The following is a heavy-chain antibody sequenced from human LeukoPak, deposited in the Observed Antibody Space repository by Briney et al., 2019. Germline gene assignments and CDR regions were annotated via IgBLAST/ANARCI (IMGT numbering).Heavy chain of an antibody. J-gene: IGHJ4*02. CDR2: IYHSGST. Sequence: PSETLSLTCTVSGYSISSGYYWGWIRPPPGKGLEWIGSIYHSGSTYYNPSLKSRVTISVDTSKNQFSLKLSSVTAADTAVYYCARSPTKRVPEDYWGQGTLVTVSS. CDR3: ARSPTKRVPEDY. V-gene: IGHV4-38-2*02. CDR1: GYSISSGYY. D-gene: IGHD2-2*01.